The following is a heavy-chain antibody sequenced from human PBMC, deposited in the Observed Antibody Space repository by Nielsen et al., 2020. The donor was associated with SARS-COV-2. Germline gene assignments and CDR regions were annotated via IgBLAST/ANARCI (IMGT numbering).Heavy chain of an antibody. CDR3: AREGSGWTFDY. Sequence: GESLKISCAASGFTFSSYSMNWVRQAPGKGLEWVSGISWNSGSIGYADSVKGRFTISRDNAKNTLYLQMNSLRAEDTAVYYCAREGSGWTFDYWGQGTLVTVSS. V-gene: IGHV3-48*04. D-gene: IGHD6-19*01. CDR1: GFTFSSYS. CDR2: ISWNSGSI. J-gene: IGHJ4*02.